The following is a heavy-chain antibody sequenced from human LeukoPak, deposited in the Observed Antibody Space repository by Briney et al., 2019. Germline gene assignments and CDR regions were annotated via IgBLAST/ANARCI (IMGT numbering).Heavy chain of an antibody. D-gene: IGHD2-21*01. J-gene: IGHJ4*02. Sequence: GGSLRLSCAASGFTFSSYAMSWVRQAPGKGLDWVSAISGSGGSTYYADSVKGRFTISRDNSKNTLYLQMNSLRAEDTAVYYCAKFLPTHIVVANYYFDYWGQGTLVTVSP. CDR2: ISGSGGST. CDR3: AKFLPTHIVVANYYFDY. V-gene: IGHV3-23*01. CDR1: GFTFSSYA.